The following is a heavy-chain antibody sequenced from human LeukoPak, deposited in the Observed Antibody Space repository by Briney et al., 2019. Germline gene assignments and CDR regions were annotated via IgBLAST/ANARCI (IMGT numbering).Heavy chain of an antibody. Sequence: GVSLRPSCAVSGFTSSDHYMDWVRQAPGKGLEWVGRIRNKANSYTTEYAASVRGRFTISRDDSKNSLYLQMNSLKTEDTAVYYCVRVGLANCGGDCSSWGQGTLATAPS. CDR2: IRNKANSYTT. CDR1: GFTSSDHY. J-gene: IGHJ4*02. CDR3: VRVGLANCGGDCSS. D-gene: IGHD2-21*02. V-gene: IGHV3-72*01.